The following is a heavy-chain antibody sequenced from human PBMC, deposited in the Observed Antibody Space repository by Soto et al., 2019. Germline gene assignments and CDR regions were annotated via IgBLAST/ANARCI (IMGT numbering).Heavy chain of an antibody. J-gene: IGHJ5*02. CDR3: VRDGTKTLRDWFDP. CDR1: GDSISTRSYY. CDR2: SYYSGAT. V-gene: IGHV4-39*02. Sequence: PSETLSLTCDVSGDSISTRSYYWGWIRQPPGKGLEWIASSYYSGATYYNPSLQSRVTISVDTSNNRFSLTLSSLTAADTAVYYCVRDGTKTLRDWFDPWGQGMSVTVSS. D-gene: IGHD1-1*01.